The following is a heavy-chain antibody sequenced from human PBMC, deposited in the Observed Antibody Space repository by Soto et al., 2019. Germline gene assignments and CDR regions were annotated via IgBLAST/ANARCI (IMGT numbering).Heavy chain of an antibody. CDR1: GGSISKSSYY. CDR2: MSYSGST. Sequence: SETLSLTCTVSGGSISKSSYYWVWIRQPPGKGLEWVGSMSYSGSTHYNPSLKSRVAISVDTSKNQLSLQVSSVTAADTAVYYCSRRAPEGFDPWGQGTRGTSPQ. V-gene: IGHV4-39*01. CDR3: SRRAPEGFDP. J-gene: IGHJ5*02.